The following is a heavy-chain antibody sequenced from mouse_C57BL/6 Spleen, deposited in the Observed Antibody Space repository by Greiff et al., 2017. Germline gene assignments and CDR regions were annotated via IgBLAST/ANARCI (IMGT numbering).Heavy chain of an antibody. V-gene: IGHV1-19*01. J-gene: IGHJ2*01. CDR3: AREGLPYYFDY. CDR2: INPYNGGT. CDR1: GYTFTDYY. Sequence: EVKLQQSGPVLVKPGASVKMSCKASGYTFTDYYMNWVKQSHGKSLEWIGVINPYNGGTSYNQKFKGKATLTVDKSSSTAYMELNSLTSEDSAVYYCAREGLPYYFDYWGQGTTLTVSS. D-gene: IGHD2-4*01.